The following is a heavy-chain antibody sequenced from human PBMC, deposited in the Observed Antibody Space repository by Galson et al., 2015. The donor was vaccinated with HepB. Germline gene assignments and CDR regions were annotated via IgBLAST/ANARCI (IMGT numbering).Heavy chain of an antibody. V-gene: IGHV3-48*01. CDR2: IRSSSGTT. J-gene: IGHJ4*02. D-gene: IGHD7-27*01. Sequence: SLRLSCAASGFTFSSYSMNWVRQAPGKGLEWISYIRSSSGTTSYADSVKGRFTISRDNANNSLYLQMNSLRVEDTAVYYCARDQHWAFDHWGQGTLVTVSS. CDR3: ARDQHWAFDH. CDR1: GFTFSSYS.